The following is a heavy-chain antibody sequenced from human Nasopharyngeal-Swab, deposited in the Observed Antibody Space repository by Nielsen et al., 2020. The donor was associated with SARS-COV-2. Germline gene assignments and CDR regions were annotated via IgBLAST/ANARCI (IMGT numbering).Heavy chain of an antibody. CDR1: GIAVSSSY. CDR3: ASRGPATDPSTRDLPYSRRTFDL. J-gene: IGHJ2*01. CDR2: IHSDGNT. Sequence: GESLKISCAASGIAVSSSYMSWVRQAPGKGLEWVSTIHSDGNTYYADSVRGRFSSSRDNSRNTVSLQMSSLRVEDTAVYYCASRGPATDPSTRDLPYSRRTFDLWGRGTLVTVSS. V-gene: IGHV3-53*01. D-gene: IGHD3-22*01.